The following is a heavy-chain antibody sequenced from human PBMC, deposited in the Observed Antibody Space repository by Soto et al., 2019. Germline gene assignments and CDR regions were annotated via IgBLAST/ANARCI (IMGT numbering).Heavy chain of an antibody. D-gene: IGHD2-15*01. CDR3: ARSGGLDRDFNY. Sequence: QVQLVQSGAEVKKPGSSVKVSCKASGGTFSSDSFSWVRQAPGQGLEWMGGIIPMFDTPIYAQKFQDRVTITADESTSPAYMQLSSLRSCDTAVYYCARSGGLDRDFNYWGQGSLVTVSS. CDR2: IIPMFDTP. CDR1: GGTFSSDS. V-gene: IGHV1-69*12. J-gene: IGHJ4*02.